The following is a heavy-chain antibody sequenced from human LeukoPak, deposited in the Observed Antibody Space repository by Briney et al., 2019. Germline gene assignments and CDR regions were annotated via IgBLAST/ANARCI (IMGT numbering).Heavy chain of an antibody. Sequence: ASVKVSCKASGYTFTSYAMHWVRQAPGQRLEWMGWINAGNGNTKYSQKFQGRVTITRDTSASTAYMELSSLRSEDTAVYYCARGAAMVSVLGYWGQGTLVTVSS. CDR1: GYTFTSYA. CDR3: ARGAAMVSVLGY. V-gene: IGHV1-3*01. D-gene: IGHD5-18*01. J-gene: IGHJ4*02. CDR2: INAGNGNT.